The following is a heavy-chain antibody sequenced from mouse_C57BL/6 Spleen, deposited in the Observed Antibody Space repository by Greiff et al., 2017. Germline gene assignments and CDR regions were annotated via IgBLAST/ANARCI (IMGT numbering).Heavy chain of an antibody. CDR3: ARQGLEPFAY. V-gene: IGHV5-17*01. J-gene: IGHJ3*01. CDR2: ISSGSSTI. CDR1: GFTFSDYG. Sequence: DVQLVESGGGLVKPGGSLKLSCAASGFTFSDYGMHWVRQAPEKGLEWVAYISSGSSTIYYADTVKGRFTISRDNAKNTLFLQMTSLRSEDTAMYYCARQGLEPFAYWGQGTLVTVSA. D-gene: IGHD3-1*01.